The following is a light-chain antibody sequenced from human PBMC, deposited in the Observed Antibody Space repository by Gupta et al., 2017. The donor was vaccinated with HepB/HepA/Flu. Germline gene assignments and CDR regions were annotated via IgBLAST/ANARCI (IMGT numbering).Light chain of an antibody. CDR1: QSISSN. Sequence: ELVLTQSPANLSVSPGERATLSCRASQSISSNLAWYQQRPGQAPRLLIYGASTRATGIPARISGSGSGTQYTLTINSLQSEDFAIYYCQQYHDWPSWTFGQGTKVEVK. CDR2: GAS. CDR3: QQYHDWPSWT. J-gene: IGKJ1*01. V-gene: IGKV3-15*01.